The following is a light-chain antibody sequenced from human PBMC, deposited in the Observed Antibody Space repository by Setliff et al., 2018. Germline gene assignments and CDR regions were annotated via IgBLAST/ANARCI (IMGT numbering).Light chain of an antibody. CDR3: CSYAGRSTFRVI. J-gene: IGLJ2*01. CDR2: EVT. V-gene: IGLV2-23*02. Sequence: QSALTQPASVSGSPGQSITISCTGATSDLGSYSLVSWYQQHPGEAPKLILYEVTQRPSGVSIRFSGSKSGSTASLTISGLQAEDEADYYCCSYAGRSTFRVIFGGGTKVTVL. CDR1: TSDLGSYSL.